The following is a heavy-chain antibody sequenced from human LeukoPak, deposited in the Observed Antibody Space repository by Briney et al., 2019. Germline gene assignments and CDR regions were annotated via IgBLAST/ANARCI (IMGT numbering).Heavy chain of an antibody. J-gene: IGHJ6*03. CDR1: GGSISSYY. D-gene: IGHD2-2*01. CDR2: VYYTGNT. V-gene: IGHV4-59*01. CDR3: ARAVDYCRSASCYEGYYYYMDV. Sequence: SETLSLICTVSGGSISSYYWSWIRQPSGKGLEWIGYVYYTGNTNHNPSLKSRVTMSVDTSKNQFSLKLSSVTAADTAVYYCARAVDYCRSASCYEGYYYYMDVWGKGTTVTVSS.